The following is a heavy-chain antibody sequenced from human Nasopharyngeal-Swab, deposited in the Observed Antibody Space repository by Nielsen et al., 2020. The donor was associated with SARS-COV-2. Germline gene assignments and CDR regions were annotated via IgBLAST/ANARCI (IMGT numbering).Heavy chain of an antibody. Sequence: GESLKISCAASGLTFSSYWMSWVRQAPGKGLEWVANIKQDGSEKYYVDSVKGRFTISRDNAKNSLYLQMNSLRAEDTAVYYCARDFGFCSSTSCSLLTFDYWGQGTLVTVSS. V-gene: IGHV3-7*01. CDR2: IKQDGSEK. J-gene: IGHJ4*02. CDR1: GLTFSSYW. CDR3: ARDFGFCSSTSCSLLTFDY. D-gene: IGHD2-2*01.